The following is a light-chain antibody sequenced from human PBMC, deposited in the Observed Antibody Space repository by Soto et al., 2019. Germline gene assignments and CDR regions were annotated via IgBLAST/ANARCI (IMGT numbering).Light chain of an antibody. Sequence: QSVLTQPASVSGSPGQSITISCTGTSSDFGSHNLVSWYQQHPGKAPKLMIYEGSKRPSGVSSRFSGSKSGNTASLTISGLQAEDEADYYCCSYAGSSTSPYVIVTGTKVTVL. CDR2: EGS. CDR3: CSYAGSSTSPYV. CDR1: SSDFGSHNL. J-gene: IGLJ1*01. V-gene: IGLV2-23*01.